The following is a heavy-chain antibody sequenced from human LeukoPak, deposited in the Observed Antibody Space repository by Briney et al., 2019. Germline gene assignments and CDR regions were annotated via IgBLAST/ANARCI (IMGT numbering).Heavy chain of an antibody. V-gene: IGHV4-34*01. D-gene: IGHD6-13*01. J-gene: IGHJ6*03. Sequence: SETLSLTCAVYGGSFSGYYRSWIRQPPGRGLEWIGEINHSGSTNYNPSLKSRVTISVDTSKNQFSLKLSSVTAADSAVYFCARGQVKQQLLPRTGSRDYYFYMDVWGKGTTVTISS. CDR2: INHSGST. CDR1: GGSFSGYY. CDR3: ARGQVKQQLLPRTGSRDYYFYMDV.